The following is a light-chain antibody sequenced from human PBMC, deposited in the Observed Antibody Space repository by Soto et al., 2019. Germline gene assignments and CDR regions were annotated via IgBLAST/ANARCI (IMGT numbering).Light chain of an antibody. CDR1: QSISGC. V-gene: IGKV1-5*01. Sequence: DIQMTQSPSTLSASVGDRVTITCRSSQSISGCLAWYQQKPGKAPKVLIYDASTLKSGDPSRFSGSGSGTEFTLTISSLQPDDFATYYCQQYTDFQYTFGQGTKVEI. J-gene: IGKJ2*01. CDR2: DAS. CDR3: QQYTDFQYT.